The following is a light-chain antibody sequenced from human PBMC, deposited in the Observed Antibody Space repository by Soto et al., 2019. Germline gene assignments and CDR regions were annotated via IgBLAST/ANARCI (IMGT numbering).Light chain of an antibody. CDR1: QSFNSN. Sequence: EIVMTQSPGTLSVSPGERATLSCRASQSFNSNLAWYQQKPGQSPRLLIYDAATRATDIPARFSGSGSGTKFTLTISSLQSEDFAVYYCQQYNDWPRTFGQGTKVEIK. CDR2: DAA. CDR3: QQYNDWPRT. J-gene: IGKJ1*01. V-gene: IGKV3-15*01.